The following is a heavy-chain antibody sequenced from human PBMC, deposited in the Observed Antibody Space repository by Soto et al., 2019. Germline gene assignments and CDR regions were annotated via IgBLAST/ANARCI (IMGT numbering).Heavy chain of an antibody. J-gene: IGHJ6*02. CDR3: ARAVRSGSYPYYYYGMDV. V-gene: IGHV3-74*01. CDR2: INSDGSST. D-gene: IGHD3-10*01. CDR1: GFTFGNYL. Sequence: GGSLRLSCAASGFTFGNYLMQWVRQAPGKGLVWVSRINSDGSSTSYADSVKGRFTISRDNAKNTLYLQMNSLRAEDTAVYYCARAVRSGSYPYYYYGMDVWGQGTTVTVSS.